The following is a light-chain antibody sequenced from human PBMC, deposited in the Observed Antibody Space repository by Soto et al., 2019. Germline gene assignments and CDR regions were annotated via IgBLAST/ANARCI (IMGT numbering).Light chain of an antibody. CDR3: QHFTMSPPWT. CDR2: GTS. Sequence: EIVLTQSPGTLSLSPGERATLSCRASQSVSSDNVAWYQQKPGQAPRVLIYGTSSRANGIPDRFSGSGSGTDFTLTISRLLPEDFAVYYCQHFTMSPPWTFGQGTQVEIK. V-gene: IGKV3-20*01. J-gene: IGKJ1*01. CDR1: QSVSSDN.